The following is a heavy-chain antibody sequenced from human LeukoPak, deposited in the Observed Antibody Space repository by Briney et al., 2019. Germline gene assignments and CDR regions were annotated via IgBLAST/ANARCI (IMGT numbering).Heavy chain of an antibody. CDR3: ARERITMVRGVIFTRFDP. CDR1: GGSFSGYY. V-gene: IGHV4-34*01. J-gene: IGHJ5*02. Sequence: SETLSLTCAVYGGSFSGYYWSWIRQPPGKGLEWIGEINHGGSTNYNPSLKSRVTISVDTSKNQFSLKLSSVTAADTAVYYCARERITMVRGVIFTRFDPWGQGTLVTVSS. CDR2: INHGGST. D-gene: IGHD3-10*01.